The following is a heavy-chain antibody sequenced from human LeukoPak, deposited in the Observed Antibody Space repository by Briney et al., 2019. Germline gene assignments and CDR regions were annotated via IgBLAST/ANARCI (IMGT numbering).Heavy chain of an antibody. Sequence: SETLSLTCTVSGGSLSSYYWSWIRQPPGKGLEWIGYIYYSGSTNYNPSLKSRVTISVDTSKNQFSLKLSSVTAADTAVYYCACTYYYDSSGILDYWGQGTLVTVSS. D-gene: IGHD3-22*01. CDR1: GGSLSSYY. CDR3: ACTYYYDSSGILDY. J-gene: IGHJ4*02. V-gene: IGHV4-59*08. CDR2: IYYSGST.